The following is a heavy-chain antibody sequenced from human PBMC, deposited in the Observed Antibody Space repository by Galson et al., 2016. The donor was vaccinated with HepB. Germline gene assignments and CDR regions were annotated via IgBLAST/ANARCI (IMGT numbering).Heavy chain of an antibody. CDR2: ISYDAKKQ. Sequence: SLRLSCAASAFTFSNYAMHWVRQAPGEGLEWMTIISYDAKKQYYADSVKGRFTISRDKSRNILYLQMNSLRSEDTAVYYCASSGTYFSLDYWSQGTLVTVSS. CDR3: ASSGTYFSLDY. V-gene: IGHV3-30*04. D-gene: IGHD3-10*01. CDR1: AFTFSNYA. J-gene: IGHJ4*02.